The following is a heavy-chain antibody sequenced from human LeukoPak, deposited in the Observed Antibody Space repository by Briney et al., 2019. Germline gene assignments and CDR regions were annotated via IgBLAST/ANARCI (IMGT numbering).Heavy chain of an antibody. Sequence: PGGSLRLSCAASGFTFDDYAMHWVRQAPGKGLEWVSVLYSGGTTYYADSVKGRFTISRDNSKNTLYLQMNSLRVEDTAVYYCARHNDCTGGTCYIYDYWGQGTLVTVSS. V-gene: IGHV3-66*04. CDR2: LYSGGTT. CDR1: GFTFDDYA. CDR3: ARHNDCTGGTCYIYDY. D-gene: IGHD2-8*02. J-gene: IGHJ4*02.